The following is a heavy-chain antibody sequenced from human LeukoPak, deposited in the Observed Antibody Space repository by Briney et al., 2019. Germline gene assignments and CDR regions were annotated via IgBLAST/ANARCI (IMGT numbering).Heavy chain of an antibody. Sequence: GRSLRLPCAASGFTFSSNGMHWVRQAPGKGLEWVAVISYDGSDIHYADSVKGRFTISRDNSKNTLFLQMNSLRAEDTAVYYCAKDRSSSWCIDYWGQGTLVTVSS. CDR1: GFTFSSNG. CDR3: AKDRSSSWCIDY. D-gene: IGHD6-13*01. V-gene: IGHV3-30*18. J-gene: IGHJ4*02. CDR2: ISYDGSDI.